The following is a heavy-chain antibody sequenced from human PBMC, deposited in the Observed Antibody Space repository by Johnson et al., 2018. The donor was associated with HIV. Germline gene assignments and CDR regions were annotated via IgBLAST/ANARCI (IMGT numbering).Heavy chain of an antibody. CDR1: GFAFSNYG. J-gene: IGHJ3*02. D-gene: IGHD3-3*01. V-gene: IGHV3-30*18. Sequence: QVQLVESGGGVVQPGNSLRLSCAASGFAFSNYGMHWVRQAPGKGLEWVAVIPFDGSNIQYANSVKGRLTISRDNSKNTLYLQLDNLRPEDTAVYYCAKGVTIFGVDIHDGFDMWGQGTMVTVSS. CDR2: IPFDGSNI. CDR3: AKGVTIFGVDIHDGFDM.